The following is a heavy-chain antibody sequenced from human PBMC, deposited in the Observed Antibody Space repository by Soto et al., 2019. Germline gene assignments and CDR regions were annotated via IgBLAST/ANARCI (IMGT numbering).Heavy chain of an antibody. Sequence: SETLSLTCTVSGGSISSSSNYYWGWIRQPPGKGLEWIGSIYYSGNTYYNPSLKSRVTLSVDTSKNQFPLNLSSVTAADTAVYYCVTTAAYCSGTSCYDFDYWGQGTLVTVSS. CDR1: GGSISSSSNYY. J-gene: IGHJ4*02. CDR2: IYYSGNT. CDR3: VTTAAYCSGTSCYDFDY. V-gene: IGHV4-39*01. D-gene: IGHD2-2*01.